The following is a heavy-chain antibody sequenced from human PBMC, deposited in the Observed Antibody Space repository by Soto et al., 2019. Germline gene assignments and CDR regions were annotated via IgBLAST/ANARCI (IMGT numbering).Heavy chain of an antibody. CDR3: ARGGGYDSFDF. CDR2: SIIAETT. Sequence: SGPCPSPAVSMVGPSEIITGSGSASPQGRAWSGLEKSIIAETTYYNPSFKSRLSLSIDRTRNQFSLSLSSMTAADKAVYYCARGGGYDSFDFWGQGIQVTVSS. CDR1: VGPSEIIT. D-gene: IGHD2-15*01. J-gene: IGHJ4*02. V-gene: IGHV4-34*10.